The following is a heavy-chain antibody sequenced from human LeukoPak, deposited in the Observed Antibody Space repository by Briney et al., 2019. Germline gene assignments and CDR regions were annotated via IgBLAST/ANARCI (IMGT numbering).Heavy chain of an antibody. CDR3: ARESALYCSGGSCYRVSFDY. J-gene: IGHJ4*02. V-gene: IGHV4-61*02. Sequence: SETLSLTCTVSGGSISSGSYYWSWIRQPAEKGLEWIGRIYTSGSTNYNPSLKSRVTISVDTSKNHFSLKLSSVTAADTAVYYCARESALYCSGGSCYRVSFDYWGQGTLVTVSS. CDR1: GGSISSGSYY. CDR2: IYTSGST. D-gene: IGHD2-15*01.